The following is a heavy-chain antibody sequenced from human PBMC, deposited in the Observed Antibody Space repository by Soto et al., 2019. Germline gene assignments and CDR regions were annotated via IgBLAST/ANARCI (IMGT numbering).Heavy chain of an antibody. J-gene: IGHJ4*02. CDR3: ARDPNYXSSTSCPKYSPSYYFDY. D-gene: IGHD2-2*01. CDR1: GFTFSSYG. CDR2: IWYDGSNK. V-gene: IGHV3-33*01. Sequence: LRLSCAASGFTFSSYGMHWVRQAPGKGPEWVAVIWYDGSNKYYADSVKGRFTISRDNSKNTLYLQMNSLRAEDTAVYYCARDPNYXSSTSCPKYSPSYYFDYWGQGTLVTVSS.